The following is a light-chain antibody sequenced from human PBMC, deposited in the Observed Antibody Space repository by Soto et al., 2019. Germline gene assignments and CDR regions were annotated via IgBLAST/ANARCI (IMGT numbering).Light chain of an antibody. Sequence: QSVLPQPASVSGSPGQSITISCTGTSSDVGGYNYVSWYQQHPGKAPKLMIYEVSNRPSGASNRFSGPKSGNTASLTISGLQAEDEADYYCSSFTPSSTHNYVFGTGTKVTVL. V-gene: IGLV2-14*01. CDR2: EVS. CDR1: SSDVGGYNY. CDR3: SSFTPSSTHNYV. J-gene: IGLJ1*01.